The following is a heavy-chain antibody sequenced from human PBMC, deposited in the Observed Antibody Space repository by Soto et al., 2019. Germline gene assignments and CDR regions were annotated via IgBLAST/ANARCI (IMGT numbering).Heavy chain of an antibody. CDR3: ARMAGSIWYPIQYYYYGMDV. Sequence: PWETLSLTCTVSGGSISGYYWSWIRQPPGKGLEWIGYIYYSGSTNYNPSLKSRGTISVDTSKNQFSLKLSSVTAADTAVYYCARMAGSIWYPIQYYYYGMDVWGQGTTVTVSS. CDR1: GGSISGYY. J-gene: IGHJ6*02. V-gene: IGHV4-59*01. D-gene: IGHD6-19*01. CDR2: IYYSGST.